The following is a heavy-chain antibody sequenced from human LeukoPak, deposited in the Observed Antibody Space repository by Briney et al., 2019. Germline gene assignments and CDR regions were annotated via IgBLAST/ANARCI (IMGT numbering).Heavy chain of an antibody. CDR1: GFTFSDYY. D-gene: IGHD6-19*01. V-gene: IGHV3-23*01. CDR2: ISGSGGST. Sequence: GGSLRLSCAGSGFTFSDYYMVWVRQAPGKGLEWVSAISGSGGSTYYADSVKGRFTISRDNSKNTLYLQMNSLRAEDTAVYYCGRQEYSSGWSDFDYWGQGTLVTVSS. CDR3: GRQEYSSGWSDFDY. J-gene: IGHJ4*02.